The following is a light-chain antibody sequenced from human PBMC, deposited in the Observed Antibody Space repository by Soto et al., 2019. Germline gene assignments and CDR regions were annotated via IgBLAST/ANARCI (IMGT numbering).Light chain of an antibody. Sequence: EIVLTQSPATLSLSPGERATLSCRASQSVSSYLAWYQQKPGQAPRLLIYDASNRATGIPARFSGSGSGTDFTLTISSIATEDSAVYYCQQRSNWPRTFGQGTKVDIK. CDR2: DAS. J-gene: IGKJ1*01. CDR3: QQRSNWPRT. V-gene: IGKV3-11*01. CDR1: QSVSSY.